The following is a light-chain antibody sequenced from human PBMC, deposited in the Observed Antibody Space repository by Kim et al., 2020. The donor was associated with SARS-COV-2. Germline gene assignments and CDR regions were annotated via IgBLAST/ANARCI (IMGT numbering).Light chain of an antibody. CDR3: QQYGSSPRT. V-gene: IGKV3-20*01. CDR1: QSVRSTS. Sequence: PEEKATLSGRASQSVRSTSLGGYQQKPGQAPRLLIYGASRRATGIPDRFSGSVSGTDFTLTISRLEPEDFAVYYCQQYGSSPRTFGQGTKVDIK. CDR2: GAS. J-gene: IGKJ1*01.